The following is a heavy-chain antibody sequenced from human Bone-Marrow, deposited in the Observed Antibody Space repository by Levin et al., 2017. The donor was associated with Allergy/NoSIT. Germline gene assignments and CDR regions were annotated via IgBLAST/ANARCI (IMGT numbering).Heavy chain of an antibody. CDR2: IWYDGSNK. D-gene: IGHD4-17*01. Sequence: GESLKISCAASGFTFISYGMHWVRQAPGKGLEWVAAIWYDGSNKYYTDSVKGRFTISRDNSKNTLDLQMTSLRAEDTAVYYCARDWEATVTANFDQWGQGTLVTVSS. J-gene: IGHJ4*02. CDR1: GFTFISYG. CDR3: ARDWEATVTANFDQ. V-gene: IGHV3-33*01.